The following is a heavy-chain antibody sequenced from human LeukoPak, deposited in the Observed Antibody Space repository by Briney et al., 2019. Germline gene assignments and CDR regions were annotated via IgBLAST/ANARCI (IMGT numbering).Heavy chain of an antibody. J-gene: IGHJ3*01. D-gene: IGHD3-22*01. V-gene: IGHV4-59*08. CDR1: GDSISSYY. CDR3: ARSERIIMILGGAFDV. CDR2: IYYSGST. Sequence: SETLSLTCTVSGDSISSYYGSWIRQPPGQGREWIGYIYYSGSTNYNPSLKSRVTISVDTSKNQFSLKLSSVTAADTAVYFCARSERIIMILGGAFDVWGQGTMVTVSS.